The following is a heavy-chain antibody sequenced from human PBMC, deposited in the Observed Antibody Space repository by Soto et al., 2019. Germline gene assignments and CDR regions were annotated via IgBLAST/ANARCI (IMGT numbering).Heavy chain of an antibody. CDR1: GGSISSSSYY. V-gene: IGHV4-39*01. D-gene: IGHD3-3*01. J-gene: IGHJ5*02. Sequence: QLQLQESGPGLVKPSETLSLTCTVSGGSISSSSYYWGWIRQPPGKGLEWIGSIYYSGSTYYNPSLKSRVTMSVXXPXHXXSPKLRSVTAADTAVYYCARQSPYYDCWSGSWFDPWGQGTLVPVSS. CDR2: IYYSGST. CDR3: ARQSPYYDCWSGSWFDP.